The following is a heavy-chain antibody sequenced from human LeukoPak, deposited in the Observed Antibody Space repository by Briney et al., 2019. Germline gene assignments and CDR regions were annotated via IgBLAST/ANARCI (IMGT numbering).Heavy chain of an antibody. Sequence: GGSLRLSCAASGFTFSSYAMSWVRQAPGKGLEWVSAISGSGGSTYYADSVKGRFTISRDNSKNTLYLQMNSLRAEDTAVYYCAKDRDSTYYDFWSGYYLGPVVGHYGMDVWGQGTTVTVSS. D-gene: IGHD3-3*01. CDR1: GFTFSSYA. CDR3: AKDRDSTYYDFWSGYYLGPVVGHYGMDV. V-gene: IGHV3-23*01. J-gene: IGHJ6*02. CDR2: ISGSGGST.